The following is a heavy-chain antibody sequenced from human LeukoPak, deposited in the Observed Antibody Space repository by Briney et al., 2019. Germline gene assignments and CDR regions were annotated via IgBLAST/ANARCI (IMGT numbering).Heavy chain of an antibody. Sequence: SETLSLTCTVPGYSISSGYYWGWIRQPPGKGLEWIGSIYYSGSTYYNPSLKSRVTISVDTSKNQFSLKLSSVTAADTAVYYCARVRRGIVVVVAATHYYYYYYMDVWGKGTTVTVSS. J-gene: IGHJ6*03. CDR2: IYYSGST. CDR3: ARVRRGIVVVVAATHYYYYYYMDV. D-gene: IGHD2-15*01. CDR1: GYSISSGYY. V-gene: IGHV4-38-2*02.